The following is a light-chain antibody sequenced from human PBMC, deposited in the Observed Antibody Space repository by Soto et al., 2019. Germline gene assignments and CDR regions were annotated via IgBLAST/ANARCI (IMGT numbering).Light chain of an antibody. V-gene: IGLV1-40*01. CDR2: GNS. CDR1: SSNIGAGYD. Sequence: QSVLTQPPSVSGAPGQRVTISCTGSSSNIGAGYDVHWYQQLPGTAPKLLIYGNSNRPSGVPDRFSGSKSGTSASLAITGLQAEDEADYYCQSYDNSLRGVFGGGTKVTVL. J-gene: IGLJ2*01. CDR3: QSYDNSLRGV.